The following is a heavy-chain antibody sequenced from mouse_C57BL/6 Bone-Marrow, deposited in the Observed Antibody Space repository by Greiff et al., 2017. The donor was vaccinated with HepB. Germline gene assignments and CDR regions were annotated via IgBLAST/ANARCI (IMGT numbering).Heavy chain of an antibody. V-gene: IGHV2-2*01. CDR3: ARSVVAIDIPHAMDY. CDR2: IWSGGST. Sequence: VKLVESGPGLVQPSQSLSITCTVSGFSLTSYGVHWVRQSPGKGLEWLGVIWSGGSTDYNAAFISRLSISKDNSKSQVFFKMNSLQADDTAIYYCARSVVAIDIPHAMDYWGQGTSVTVSS. CDR1: GFSLTSYG. D-gene: IGHD1-1*01. J-gene: IGHJ4*01.